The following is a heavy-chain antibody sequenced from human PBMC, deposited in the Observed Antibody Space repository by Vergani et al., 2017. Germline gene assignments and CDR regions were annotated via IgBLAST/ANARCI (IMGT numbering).Heavy chain of an antibody. J-gene: IGHJ4*02. CDR2: IYYSGST. CDR3: ARLGIAVAGTIGY. Sequence: QVQLQQWGAGLLKPSETLSLTCTVSGGSISSSSYYWGWIRQPPGKGLEWIGSIYYSGSTYYNPSLKSRVTISVDTSKNQFSLKLSSVTAADTAVYYCARLGIAVAGTIGYWGQGTLVTVSS. CDR1: GGSISSSSYY. D-gene: IGHD6-19*01. V-gene: IGHV4-39*01.